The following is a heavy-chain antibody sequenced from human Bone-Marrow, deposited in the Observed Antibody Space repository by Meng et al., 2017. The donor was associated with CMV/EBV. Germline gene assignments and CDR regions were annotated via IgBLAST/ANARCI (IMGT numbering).Heavy chain of an antibody. CDR3: ARDDGGARDIVVVPAAIRYYYYGMDV. D-gene: IGHD2-2*02. Sequence: SETLSLTCTVSGGSISSYYWSWIRQPPGKGLEWIGYIYYSGSTNYNPSLKSRVTISVDTSKNQFSLKLSSVAAADTAVYYCARDDGGARDIVVVPAAIRYYYYGMDVWGQGTTVTVSS. CDR2: IYYSGST. J-gene: IGHJ6*02. V-gene: IGHV4-59*01. CDR1: GGSISSYY.